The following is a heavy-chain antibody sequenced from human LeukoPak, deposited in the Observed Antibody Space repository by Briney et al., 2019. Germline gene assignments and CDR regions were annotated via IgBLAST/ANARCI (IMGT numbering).Heavy chain of an antibody. CDR3: VRSAGYYDSNGHYYYLGFDI. V-gene: IGHV4-34*01. J-gene: IGHJ3*02. Sequence: PGGSLRLSCAASGFAFSSYGMHWVRQAPGKGLEWIGEINHSGITSYNSSLMGRVIISVDTSKNQFSLKLSFVTAADTAFYYCVRSAGYYDSNGHYYYLGFDIWGQGTMVTVSS. CDR2: INHSGIT. CDR1: GFAFSSYG. D-gene: IGHD3-3*01.